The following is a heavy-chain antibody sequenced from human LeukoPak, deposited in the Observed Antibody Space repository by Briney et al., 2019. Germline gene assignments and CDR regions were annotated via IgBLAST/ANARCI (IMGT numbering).Heavy chain of an antibody. Sequence: ASVKVSCKASVYTFTGNYLHWVRQAPGQGLEWMGWIHPNSGATNYAHQIQDRVIMTRDRSISTVYMELNRLKSDDTAIYYCARDHGDFFFDCWGQGTLVTVSS. CDR2: IHPNSGAT. D-gene: IGHD4-17*01. J-gene: IGHJ4*02. CDR1: VYTFTGNY. V-gene: IGHV1-2*02. CDR3: ARDHGDFFFDC.